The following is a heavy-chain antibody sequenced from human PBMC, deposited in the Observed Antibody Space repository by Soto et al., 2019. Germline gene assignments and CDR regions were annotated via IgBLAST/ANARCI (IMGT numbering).Heavy chain of an antibody. V-gene: IGHV3-21*01. CDR2: ISSSSSYI. Sequence: EVQLVESGGGLVKHGGSLRLSCAASGFTFSSYSMNWVRQAPGKGLEWVSSISSSSSYIYYADSVKGRFTISRDNAKNSLYLQMNSLRAEDTAVYYCARAGSSTSCYYNWGQGTLVTVSS. CDR3: ARAGSSTSCYYN. D-gene: IGHD2-2*01. J-gene: IGHJ4*02. CDR1: GFTFSSYS.